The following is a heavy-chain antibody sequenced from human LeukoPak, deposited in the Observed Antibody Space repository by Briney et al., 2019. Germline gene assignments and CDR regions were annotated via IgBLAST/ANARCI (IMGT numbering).Heavy chain of an antibody. CDR2: IYYSGTT. CDR3: AREEMASGYYFDY. Sequence: SEALSLTCTVSGGSISAYYWSWIRQPPGKGLEWIGYIYYSGTTNYNPSLKSRVTISVDTFKNQFYLKLSSVTAADTAVYYCAREEMASGYYFDYWGQGTLVTVSS. J-gene: IGHJ4*02. V-gene: IGHV4-59*01. CDR1: GGSISAYY. D-gene: IGHD5-24*01.